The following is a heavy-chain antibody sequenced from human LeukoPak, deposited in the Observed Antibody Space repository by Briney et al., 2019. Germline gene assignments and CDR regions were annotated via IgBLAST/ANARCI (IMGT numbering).Heavy chain of an antibody. J-gene: IGHJ4*02. CDR2: IDWSGDST. CDR3: VRDRLRADS. Sequence: VGSLRLSCAASGFIFDSYDMLWVRQAPGKGLEWVATIDWSGDSTVYADSVKGRFTISRDNARNSLYLQMNSLRAEDTAFYYCVRDRLRADSWGQGTLVTVSS. CDR1: GFIFDSYD. V-gene: IGHV3-20*04. D-gene: IGHD6-6*01.